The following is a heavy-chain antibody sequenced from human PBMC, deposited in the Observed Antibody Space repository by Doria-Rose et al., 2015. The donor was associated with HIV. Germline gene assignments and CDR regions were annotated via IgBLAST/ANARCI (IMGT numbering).Heavy chain of an antibody. CDR3: ARARNYGFPHFFDF. Sequence: QVQLQESGPGLVRPSQTLSLTCTVLGDSISSGDSFWSWIRQPPGKGPEWIGYISSSGTTYYYPSLRGRLTISLDASKNQFSLNLNSVTAADTAVYYCARARNYGFPHFFDFWGQGTLVTVSP. D-gene: IGHD3-10*01. CDR1: GDSISSGDSF. V-gene: IGHV4-30-4*01. J-gene: IGHJ4*02. CDR2: ISSSGTT.